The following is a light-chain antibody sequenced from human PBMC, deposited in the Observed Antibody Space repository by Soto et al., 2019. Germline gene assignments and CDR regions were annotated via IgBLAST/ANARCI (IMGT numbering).Light chain of an antibody. CDR3: QQRLT. CDR2: DAS. Sequence: EIVLTQSPATLSLSPGERATLSCRASQSVSSYLAWYQQKPGQAPRLLIYDASNRATGIPARFSGSGSGTDFTLTISSLEPEDLAVYYCQQRLTFGPGTKVDIK. V-gene: IGKV3-11*01. J-gene: IGKJ3*01. CDR1: QSVSSY.